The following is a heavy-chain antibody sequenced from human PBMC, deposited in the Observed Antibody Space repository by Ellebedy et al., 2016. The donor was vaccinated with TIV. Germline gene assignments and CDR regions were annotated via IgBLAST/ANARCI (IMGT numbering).Heavy chain of an antibody. CDR1: GYTFTSYG. CDR2: INPNSGGT. V-gene: IGHV1-2*02. CDR3: ARDLEWLSYPMDV. D-gene: IGHD3-3*01. Sequence: ASVKVSCKASGYTFTSYGISWVRQAPGQGLEWMGWINPNSGGTNYAQKFQGRVTMTRDTSISTAYMELSRLRSDDTAVYYCARDLEWLSYPMDVWGQGTTVTVSS. J-gene: IGHJ6*02.